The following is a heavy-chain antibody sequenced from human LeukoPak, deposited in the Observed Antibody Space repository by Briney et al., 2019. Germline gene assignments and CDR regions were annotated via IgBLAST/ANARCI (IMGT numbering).Heavy chain of an antibody. J-gene: IGHJ4*02. CDR1: GYTFTDYY. CDR3: ARASVTTSLDY. Sequence: GASVKVSCKASGYTFTDYYIHWVRQAPGQGLEWMGWVIPNSGGTNYAQKFQGRVTMTKDTSISTAYMELSRLRSDDTAVYYCARASVTTSLDYWGQGTLVTVSS. D-gene: IGHD4-17*01. V-gene: IGHV1-2*02. CDR2: VIPNSGGT.